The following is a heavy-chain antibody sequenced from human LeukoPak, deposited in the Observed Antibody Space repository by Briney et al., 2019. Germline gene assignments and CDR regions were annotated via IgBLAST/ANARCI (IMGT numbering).Heavy chain of an antibody. CDR2: ISGGGGST. CDR1: GFTFSSYW. Sequence: GGSLRLSCAASGFTFSSYWMSWVRQAPGKGLEWVAAISGGGGSTYYADSVKGRFTISRDNSKNTLYLQMNSLRAEDTAVYYCAKDRQLYGDYDPYVDDWGQGTLVTVSS. J-gene: IGHJ4*02. D-gene: IGHD4-17*01. CDR3: AKDRQLYGDYDPYVDD. V-gene: IGHV3-23*01.